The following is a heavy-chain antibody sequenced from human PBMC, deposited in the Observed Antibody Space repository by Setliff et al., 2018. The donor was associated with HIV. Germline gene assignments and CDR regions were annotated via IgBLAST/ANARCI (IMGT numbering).Heavy chain of an antibody. J-gene: IGHJ4*02. V-gene: IGHV1-3*04. Sequence: ASVKVSCKASGYTFRNYAVHWVRQAPGQRLEWMGWIDSGNGNTKISPKFQDRVTIIRDTSATTVYMEVNSLRSEDTAVYYCARISGNDRGGYYYHYFCYLGQGTLVTVSS. CDR3: ARISGNDRGGYYYHYFCY. CDR2: IDSGNGNT. CDR1: GYTFRNYA. D-gene: IGHD3-22*01.